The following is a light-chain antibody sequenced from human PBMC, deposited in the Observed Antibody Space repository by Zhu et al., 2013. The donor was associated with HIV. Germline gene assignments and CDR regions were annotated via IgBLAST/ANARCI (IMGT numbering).Light chain of an antibody. J-gene: IGLJ2*01. CDR3: SSYARSSVV. Sequence: QSALTQPPSASGSPGQSVTISCTGTNTDVGAYNYVSWYQQHPGKAPKLIIYEVSERPSGVPDRFSGSKSGYTASLTVSGLQVEDEADYYCSSYARSSVVFGEGTKLTVL. CDR2: EVS. CDR1: NTDVGAYNY. V-gene: IGLV2-8*01.